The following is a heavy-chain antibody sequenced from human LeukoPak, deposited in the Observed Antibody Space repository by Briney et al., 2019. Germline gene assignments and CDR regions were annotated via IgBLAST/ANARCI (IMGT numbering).Heavy chain of an antibody. V-gene: IGHV3-33*01. D-gene: IGHD3-16*01. CDR2: ISYDGSNK. CDR3: ARFYDYRDNTGGRIDC. CDR1: GFTLSIYG. Sequence: PGGPVRLLCAACGFTLSIYGMHGVRQAPGKGLEWVAVISYDGSNKYYADSVKGRFTISRDNSKNTLYLQMNSLRAEDTAVYYCARFYDYRDNTGGRIDCWGQGILVTVSS. J-gene: IGHJ4*02.